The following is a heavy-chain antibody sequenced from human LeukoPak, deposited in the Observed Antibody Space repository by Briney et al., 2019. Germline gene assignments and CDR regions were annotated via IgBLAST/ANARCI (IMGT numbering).Heavy chain of an antibody. Sequence: PSETLSLTCTVSGGSTGSDYWSWLRQPPGKGLEWLAYVYYSGVTSYNPSLKSRVAISIDTSKNQFSLNLSSVTAADTAVYYCARLSLHCSGGSCYRGAFDSWGQGTLVTVSS. J-gene: IGHJ4*02. V-gene: IGHV4-59*08. CDR2: VYYSGVT. CDR3: ARLSLHCSGGSCYRGAFDS. CDR1: GGSTGSDY. D-gene: IGHD2-15*01.